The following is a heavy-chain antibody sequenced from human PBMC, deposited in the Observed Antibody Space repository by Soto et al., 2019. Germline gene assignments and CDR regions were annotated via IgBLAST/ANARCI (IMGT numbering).Heavy chain of an antibody. Sequence: ASVKVSCKASGGTFSSYAISWVRQAPGQGLEWMGGIIPIFGTANYAQKFQGRVTITADESTSTAYMELSSLRSEDTAVYYCARTGGPSKGYCTNGVCPGYDYWGQGTLVTVSS. V-gene: IGHV1-69*13. CDR1: GGTFSSYA. CDR2: IIPIFGTA. J-gene: IGHJ4*02. CDR3: ARTGGPSKGYCTNGVCPGYDY. D-gene: IGHD2-8*01.